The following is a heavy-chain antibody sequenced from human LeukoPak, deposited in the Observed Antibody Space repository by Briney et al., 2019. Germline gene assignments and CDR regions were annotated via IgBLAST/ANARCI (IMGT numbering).Heavy chain of an antibody. D-gene: IGHD3-16*01. J-gene: IGHJ4*02. V-gene: IGHV3-64*01. CDR2: ISSNGGST. Sequence: PGGSLRLSCAASGFTFSSYAMHWVRHAPGKGLEYVSAISSNGGSTYYANSVKGRFTISRDNSKNTLYLQMGSLRAEDMAVYYCARVAPLTGLDYWGQGTLVTVSS. CDR1: GFTFSSYA. CDR3: ARVAPLTGLDY.